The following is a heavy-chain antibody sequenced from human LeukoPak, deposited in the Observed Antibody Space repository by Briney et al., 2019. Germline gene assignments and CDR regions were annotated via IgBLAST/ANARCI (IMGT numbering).Heavy chain of an antibody. D-gene: IGHD3-10*01. CDR2: INHSGST. J-gene: IGHJ6*04. Sequence: SETLSLTCTVSGGSISSYYWSWIRQPPGKGLEWIGEINHSGSTNYNPSLKSRVTISVDTSKDQFSLKLSSVTAADTAVYYCARHLRRKAMVRGPRYMDVWGKGTTVTISS. V-gene: IGHV4-34*01. CDR3: ARHLRRKAMVRGPRYMDV. CDR1: GGSISSYY.